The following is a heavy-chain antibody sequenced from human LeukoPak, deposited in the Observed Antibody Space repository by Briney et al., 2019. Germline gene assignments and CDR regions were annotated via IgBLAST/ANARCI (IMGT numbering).Heavy chain of an antibody. CDR2: MNSDGSST. Sequence: GGSLRLSCAASGFSFSRYWRHWVRQAPGKGLVWVSRMNSDGSSTNYADSVKGRFTISRDNAKNILYLQMNSLGAEDTAVYHCATGHYYDSSGYYPLPDAFDIWGQGTMVTVSS. D-gene: IGHD3-22*01. CDR3: ATGHYYDSSGYYPLPDAFDI. CDR1: GFSFSRYW. J-gene: IGHJ3*02. V-gene: IGHV3-74*01.